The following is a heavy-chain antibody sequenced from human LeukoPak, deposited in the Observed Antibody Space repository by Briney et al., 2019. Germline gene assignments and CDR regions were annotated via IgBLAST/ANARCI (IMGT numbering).Heavy chain of an antibody. CDR2: FSTNGVST. CDR3: VKDRYSYGSGSYFA. Sequence: GGSPRLSCSASGFTFSSYAMHWVRQAPGKGLEYVSGFSTNGVSTYYADSVKGRFTVSRDNSKNTLYLQMSSLRVEDTAVYYCVKDRYSYGSGSYFAWGQGTLVTVPS. CDR1: GFTFSSYA. V-gene: IGHV3-64D*06. D-gene: IGHD3-10*01. J-gene: IGHJ4*02.